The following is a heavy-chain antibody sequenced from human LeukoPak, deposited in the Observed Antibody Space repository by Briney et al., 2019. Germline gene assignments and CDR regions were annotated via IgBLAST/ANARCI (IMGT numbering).Heavy chain of an antibody. CDR1: GGSISSYY. J-gene: IGHJ6*02. CDR2: IYYSGST. D-gene: IGHD2-15*01. V-gene: IGHV4-59*12. CDR3: ARGPVVVAATPYYYYGMDV. Sequence: SETLSLTCTVSGGSISSYYWSWIRQPPGKGLEWIGYIYYSGSTNYNPSLKSRVTISVDTSKNQFSLKLSSETAADTAVYYCARGPVVVAATPYYYYGMDVWGQGTTVTVSS.